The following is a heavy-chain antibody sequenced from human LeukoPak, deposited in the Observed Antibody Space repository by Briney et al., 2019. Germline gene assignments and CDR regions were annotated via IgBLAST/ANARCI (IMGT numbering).Heavy chain of an antibody. V-gene: IGHV1-69*06. D-gene: IGHD6-19*01. CDR1: GGTFSSYA. CDR2: IIPIFGTA. CDR3: ARVRQWLVKSEGWFDP. J-gene: IGHJ5*02. Sequence: SVKASCKASGGTFSSYAISWVRQAPGQGLEWMGGIIPIFGTANYAQKFQGRVTITADKSTSTAYMELSSLRSEDTAVYYCARVRQWLVKSEGWFDPWGQGTLVTVSS.